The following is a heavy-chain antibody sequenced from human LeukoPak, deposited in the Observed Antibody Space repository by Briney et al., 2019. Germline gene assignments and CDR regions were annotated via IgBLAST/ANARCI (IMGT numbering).Heavy chain of an antibody. CDR3: ATVSHYYDSSGYQGYFQH. J-gene: IGHJ1*01. D-gene: IGHD3-22*01. Sequence: ASVKVSCKDSEYTLTELSLHCVRQAPGKGLEWMGGFDPEDGETIYAQKFQGRVTMTEDTSADTAYMELSSLRSEDTAMYYCATVSHYYDSSGYQGYFQHWGQGTLVTVSS. CDR2: FDPEDGET. V-gene: IGHV1-24*01. CDR1: EYTLTELS.